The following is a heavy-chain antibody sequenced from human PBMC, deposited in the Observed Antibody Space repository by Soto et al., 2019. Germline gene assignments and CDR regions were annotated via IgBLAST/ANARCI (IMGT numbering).Heavy chain of an antibody. J-gene: IGHJ4*02. CDR1: GYTFTTYH. V-gene: IGHV1-8*01. Sequence: QVQLVQSGAEVKKPGASVKVSCKASGYTFTTYHISWVRQATGQGLEWMGWMNPNGGNTGYAQKYEGRLTTTGDTSTTTANVGRSRVSSDDAGVYCWGGGGGRWYSDDYWGQGTLVTVSS. D-gene: IGHD6-13*01. CDR2: MNPNGGNT. CDR3: GGGGGRWYSDDY.